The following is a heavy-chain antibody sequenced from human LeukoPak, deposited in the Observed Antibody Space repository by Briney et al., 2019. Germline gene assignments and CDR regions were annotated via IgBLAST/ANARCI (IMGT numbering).Heavy chain of an antibody. CDR2: ISSSSSYI. CDR3: AVLEYGGSIDAFDI. Sequence: GGSLRLSCAASGFTFSSYSMNWVRQAPGKGLEWVSSISSSSSYIYYADSVKGRFTISRDNAKNSLYLQMNSLGAEDTAVYYCAVLEYGGSIDAFDIWGQGTMVTVSS. J-gene: IGHJ3*02. V-gene: IGHV3-21*01. D-gene: IGHD3-3*01. CDR1: GFTFSSYS.